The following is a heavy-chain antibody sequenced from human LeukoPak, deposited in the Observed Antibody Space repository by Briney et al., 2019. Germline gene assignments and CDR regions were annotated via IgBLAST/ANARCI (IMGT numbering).Heavy chain of an antibody. J-gene: IGHJ4*02. CDR2: IYTSGST. CDR3: ARGYDFWSGYTLDY. V-gene: IGHV4-61*02. CDR1: GGSISSGSYD. D-gene: IGHD3-3*01. Sequence: SETLSLTCTVSGGSISSGSYDWSWIRQPAGKGLEWIGRIYTSGSTNYNPSLKSRVTISVDTSKNQFSLKLSSVTAADTAVYYCARGYDFWSGYTLDYWGQGTLVTVSS.